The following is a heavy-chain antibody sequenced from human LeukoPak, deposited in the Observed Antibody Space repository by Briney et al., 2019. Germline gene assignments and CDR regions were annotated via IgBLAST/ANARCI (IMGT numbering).Heavy chain of an antibody. V-gene: IGHV3-53*01. CDR2: IYSGGST. Sequence: GGSLRLSCAASGFTVSSNYMSWVRQAPGEGLEWVSVIYSGGSTYYADSVKGRFTISRDNSKNTLYLQMNSLRAEDTAVYYCARERDSSGQEVSWFDPWGQGTLVTVSS. CDR3: ARERDSSGQEVSWFDP. J-gene: IGHJ5*02. D-gene: IGHD3-22*01. CDR1: GFTVSSNY.